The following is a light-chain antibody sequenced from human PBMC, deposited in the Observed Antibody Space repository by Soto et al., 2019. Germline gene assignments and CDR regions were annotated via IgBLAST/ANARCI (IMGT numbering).Light chain of an antibody. CDR1: QSISSY. CDR3: QQSHSTPWT. V-gene: IGKV1-39*01. J-gene: IGKJ1*01. Sequence: DIQMTQSPSSLSASLVDRVTITCRASQSISSYLNWYQQKPGKAPKLLIYAASSLQSGVPSRFSGSGSGTDFTLTISSLQPQDFATYYCQQSHSTPWTFGQGTKVDIK. CDR2: AAS.